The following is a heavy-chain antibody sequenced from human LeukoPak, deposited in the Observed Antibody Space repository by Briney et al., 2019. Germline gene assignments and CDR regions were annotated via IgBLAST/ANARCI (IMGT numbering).Heavy chain of an antibody. D-gene: IGHD5-12*01. CDR1: GFSFSRYA. V-gene: IGHV3-23*01. CDR2: ISGSGGST. J-gene: IGHJ4*02. Sequence: GGSLRLSCAASGFSFSRYAMSWVRQAPGKGLEWVSAISGSGGSTYYADFVKGRSTISRDNSKNTLYLKMNSLRAEDTAVYYCAKGTYSGYDVDYWGQGTLVTVSS. CDR3: AKGTYSGYDVDY.